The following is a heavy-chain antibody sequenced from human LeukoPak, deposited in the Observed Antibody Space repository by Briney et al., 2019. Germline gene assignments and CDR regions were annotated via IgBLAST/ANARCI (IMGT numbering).Heavy chain of an antibody. CDR1: GFTFSSCA. D-gene: IGHD6-19*01. J-gene: IGHJ4*02. CDR2: ISSNGGST. Sequence: GGSLRLSCSASGFTFSSCAMHWVRQAPGKGLEYVSTISSNGGSTYYADSVKGRFTISRDNSKNTLYLQMSSLRAEDTAVYYCVKDRDSSGWYYFDYWGQGTLVTVSS. V-gene: IGHV3-64D*06. CDR3: VKDRDSSGWYYFDY.